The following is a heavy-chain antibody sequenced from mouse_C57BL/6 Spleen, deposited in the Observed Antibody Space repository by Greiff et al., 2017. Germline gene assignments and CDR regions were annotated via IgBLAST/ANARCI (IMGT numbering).Heavy chain of an antibody. Sequence: VQLQQSGAELVRPGASVTLSCKASGYTFTDYEMHWVKQTPVHGLEWIGAIDPETGGTAYNQKFKGKAILTADKSSSTAYMELRSLTYEDSAVYYCTEDYDGYAMDYWGQGTSVTVDS. CDR3: TEDYDGYAMDY. CDR1: GYTFTDYE. J-gene: IGHJ4*01. V-gene: IGHV1-15*01. CDR2: IDPETGGT. D-gene: IGHD2-4*01.